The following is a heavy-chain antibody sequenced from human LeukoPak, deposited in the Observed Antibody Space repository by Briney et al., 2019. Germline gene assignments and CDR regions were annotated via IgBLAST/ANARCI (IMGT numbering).Heavy chain of an antibody. CDR1: GFTFSSYA. CDR3: ARATDGDYVPY. D-gene: IGHD4-17*01. Sequence: GGSLRLSCAASGFTFSSYAMSWVRQAPGKGLEWVSAISGSGGSTYYADSVKGRFTISRDNSKNTLYLQMNSLRAEDTAVYYCARATDGDYVPYWGQGTLVTVSS. V-gene: IGHV3-23*01. CDR2: ISGSGGST. J-gene: IGHJ4*02.